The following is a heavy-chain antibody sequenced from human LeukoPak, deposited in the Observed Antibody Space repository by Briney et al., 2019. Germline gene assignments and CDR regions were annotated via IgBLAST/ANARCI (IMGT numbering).Heavy chain of an antibody. J-gene: IGHJ4*02. CDR2: ISYDGSNE. V-gene: IGHV3-30-3*01. CDR3: ARGWNIVATSGYFDY. D-gene: IGHD5-12*01. CDR1: GFTFSSYA. Sequence: GGSLRLSCAASGFTFSSYAMHWVRQAPGKGLEWVAAISYDGSNEYYADSVKGRFTISRDNSKNTLYLQMNSLRAEDTAVYYCARGWNIVATSGYFDYWGQGTLVTVSS.